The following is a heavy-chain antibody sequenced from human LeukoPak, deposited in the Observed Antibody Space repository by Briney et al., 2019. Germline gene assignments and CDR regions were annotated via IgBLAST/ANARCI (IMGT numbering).Heavy chain of an antibody. CDR1: GGSISSSNW. Sequence: SETLSLTCTVTGGSISSSNWWSWVRQPPGKGLEWIGEIYHSGSTNYNPSLKSRVTISVDKSKNQFSLKLSSVTAADTAVYYCARGEGYYDSREYYYYYYMDVWGKGTTVTVSS. V-gene: IGHV4-4*02. J-gene: IGHJ6*03. CDR2: IYHSGST. CDR3: ARGEGYYDSREYYYYYYMDV. D-gene: IGHD3-22*01.